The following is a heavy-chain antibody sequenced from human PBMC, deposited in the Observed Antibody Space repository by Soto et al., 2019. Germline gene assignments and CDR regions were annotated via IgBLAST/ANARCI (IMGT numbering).Heavy chain of an antibody. V-gene: IGHV3-7*02. J-gene: IGHJ4*01. CDR1: GLTFSSEW. Sequence: EVQVVESGGGLVQPGGSLRLSCVASGLTFSSEWMNWVRQAPGKGLEWVANISPEGSEKRSVDSMKGRSAISRDNAKNSVSLIRNSLRVDDTDVYYWWTGYGYWGLGTLVTVSS. D-gene: IGHD5-12*01. CDR3: WTGYGY. CDR2: ISPEGSEK.